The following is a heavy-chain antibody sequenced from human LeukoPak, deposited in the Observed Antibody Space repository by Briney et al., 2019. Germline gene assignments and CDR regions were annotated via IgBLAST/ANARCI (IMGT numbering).Heavy chain of an antibody. J-gene: IGHJ4*02. CDR1: GYTFTSYG. Sequence: ASVKVSCKASGYTFTSYGISWVRQAPGQGLEWMGWISAYNGNTNYAQKLQGRVTMTTDTSTSTAYMELSSLRSEDTAVYYCARGYCGGDCYSDGIDYWGQGTLVTVSS. CDR2: ISAYNGNT. V-gene: IGHV1-18*01. D-gene: IGHD2-21*02. CDR3: ARGYCGGDCYSDGIDY.